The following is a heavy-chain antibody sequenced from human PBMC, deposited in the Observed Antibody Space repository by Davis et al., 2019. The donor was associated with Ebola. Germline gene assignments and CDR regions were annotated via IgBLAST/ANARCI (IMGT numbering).Heavy chain of an antibody. D-gene: IGHD2-8*02. J-gene: IGHJ6*02. CDR2: TFFDGSEK. CDR1: GFTFSGSA. CDR3: AKDRGGVGGVGYVLDV. Sequence: GESLKISCAASGFTFSGSAMHWVRQAPGKGLEWVAATFFDGSEKFYADSVKGRFTISRDNFKNTLYVQMNSLTAEDTAVYYCAKDRGGVGGVGYVLDVWGQGTTVTVSS. V-gene: IGHV3-30*04.